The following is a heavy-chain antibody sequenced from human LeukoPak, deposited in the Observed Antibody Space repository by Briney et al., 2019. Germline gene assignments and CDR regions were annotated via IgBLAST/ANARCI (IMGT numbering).Heavy chain of an antibody. CDR1: GFTFSNYA. D-gene: IGHD2-2*01. CDR3: ARGYCSSTSCSQAGH. V-gene: IGHV3-30-3*01. Sequence: GGSLRLSCAASGFTFSNYAMPWVRQAPGKGLEWVAFISYDGSNKYYADSVKGRFTISRDNSKNTLYLQMNSLRAEDTAVYYCARGYCSSTSCSQAGHWGQGALVTVSS. J-gene: IGHJ4*02. CDR2: ISYDGSNK.